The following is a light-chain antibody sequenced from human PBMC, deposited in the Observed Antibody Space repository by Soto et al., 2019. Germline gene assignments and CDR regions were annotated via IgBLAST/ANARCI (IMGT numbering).Light chain of an antibody. CDR2: GDS. CDR3: QSYDSSLSRSRV. V-gene: IGLV1-40*01. CDR1: SSNIGAGYD. J-gene: IGLJ1*01. Sequence: QSVLTQPPSVSGAPGQRVTISCTGSSSNIGAGYDVHWYQQLPGTAPKLLIYGDSNRPSGVPDRFSGSKSATSASLAITGLQAEDEADYYCQSYDSSLSRSRVLGTGTKLTVL.